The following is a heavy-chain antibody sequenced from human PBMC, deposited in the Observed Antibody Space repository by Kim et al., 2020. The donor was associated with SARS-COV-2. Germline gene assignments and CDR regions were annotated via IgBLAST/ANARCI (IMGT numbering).Heavy chain of an antibody. CDR3: ARGRGIAVAGTGYYFDY. J-gene: IGHJ4*02. CDR2: INAGNGNT. CDR1: VYTFTSYA. Sequence: ASVKVSCKASVYTFTSYAMHWVRQAPGQRLEWMGWINAGNGNTKYSQKFQGRVTITRDTSASTAYMELSSLRSEDTAVYYCARGRGIAVAGTGYYFDYWGQGTLVTVSS. V-gene: IGHV1-3*01. D-gene: IGHD6-19*01.